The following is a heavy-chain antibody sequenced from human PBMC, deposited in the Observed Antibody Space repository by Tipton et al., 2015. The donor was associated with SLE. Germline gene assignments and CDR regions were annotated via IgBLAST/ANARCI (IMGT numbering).Heavy chain of an antibody. Sequence: SLRLSCAASGFTFSSYAMHWVRQAPGKGLEWVAIISYDGSNKFYADSVKGRFTISRDNSKNTLCLQMNSLRAEDTAVYYCTRGVLRFLEWLLSGSFQHWGQGTLVTVSS. D-gene: IGHD3-3*01. J-gene: IGHJ1*01. CDR2: ISYDGSNK. CDR1: GFTFSSYA. CDR3: TRGVLRFLEWLLSGSFQH. V-gene: IGHV3-30*04.